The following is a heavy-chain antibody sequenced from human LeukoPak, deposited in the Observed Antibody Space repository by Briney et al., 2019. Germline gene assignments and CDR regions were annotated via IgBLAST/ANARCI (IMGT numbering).Heavy chain of an antibody. Sequence: SETLSLTCTLSGGSINNYYWSWIRQPPGKGLEWIGYIYYNGNTNYNPSLKSRVTISVDTSKNQFSLKLSSVTAADTAVYYCARDRRIAARQSVFDYWGQGTLVTVSS. D-gene: IGHD6-6*01. J-gene: IGHJ4*02. CDR1: GGSINNYY. CDR3: ARDRRIAARQSVFDY. CDR2: IYYNGNT. V-gene: IGHV4-59*01.